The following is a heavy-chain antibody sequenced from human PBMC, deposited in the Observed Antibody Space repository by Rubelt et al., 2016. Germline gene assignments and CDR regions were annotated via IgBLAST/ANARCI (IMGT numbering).Heavy chain of an antibody. V-gene: IGHV3-66*01. D-gene: IGHD2-2*02. J-gene: IGHJ4*02. CDR2: INSGGDT. Sequence: EVQLVESGGGLVNPGGSLRLACAASGFTVSSDYMSWVRQAPGKGLEWVSVINSGGDTYYADPVKGRFTTSRDSSKNTLYLQMNSLRVEDTAVYYCAIYEYFDYWGQGTPVTVSS. CDR3: AIYEYFDY. CDR1: GFTVSSDY.